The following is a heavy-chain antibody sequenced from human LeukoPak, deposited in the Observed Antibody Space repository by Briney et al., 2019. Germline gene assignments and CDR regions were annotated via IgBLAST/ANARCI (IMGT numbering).Heavy chain of an antibody. CDR2: INPDGNEK. D-gene: IGHD6-13*01. CDR3: SGRDSSRSPRAY. J-gene: IGHJ4*02. Sequence: GGSLRLSCAASGLTFTDFWMNWLRLAPGMGLKWLANINPDGNEKYYVDSVKGRFAMSRDNAKNEVYLEMNSLRAEDTGVYYCSGRDSSRSPRAYWGQGTLVSVSS. V-gene: IGHV3-7*01. CDR1: GLTFTDFW.